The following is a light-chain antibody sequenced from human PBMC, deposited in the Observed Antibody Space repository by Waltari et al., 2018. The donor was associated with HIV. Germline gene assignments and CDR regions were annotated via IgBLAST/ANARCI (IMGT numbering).Light chain of an antibody. J-gene: IGLJ2*01. CDR3: CSYAGSYTFAV. CDR1: SSDVGAYNF. V-gene: IGLV2-11*01. Sequence: QSALTQHRSVSETPGQSVTISCPGTSSDVGAYNFVSRYQQHPGKAPNLMIYDVSTRPSGVPARFSGSKSGNTASLTISGLQAEDEADFYCCSYAGSYTFAVFRGGTKLTVL. CDR2: DVS.